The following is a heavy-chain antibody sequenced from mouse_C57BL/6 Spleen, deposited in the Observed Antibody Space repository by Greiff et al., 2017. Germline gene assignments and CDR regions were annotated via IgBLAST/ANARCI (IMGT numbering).Heavy chain of an antibody. D-gene: IGHD4-1*01. CDR3: ASETGTDYFDY. CDR1: GYTFTSYW. J-gene: IGHJ2*01. CDR2: IHPNSGST. V-gene: IGHV1-64*01. Sequence: QVQLQQPGAELVKPGASVKLSCKASGYTFTSYWMHWVNQRPGQGLEWIGMIHPNSGSTNYNEKFKSKATLTVDKSSSTAYMQLSSLTSEDSAVYYCASETGTDYFDYWGQGTTLTVSS.